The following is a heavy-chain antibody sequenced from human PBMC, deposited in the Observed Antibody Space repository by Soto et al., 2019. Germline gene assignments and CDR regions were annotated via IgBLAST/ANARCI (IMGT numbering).Heavy chain of an antibody. J-gene: IGHJ5*02. CDR3: AGMPVTTTNWLDP. D-gene: IGHD3-22*01. CDR2: IYYTGRT. CDR1: GGSVSSGNYY. Sequence: SETLSLTCTVSGGSVSSGNYYWSWIRQPPGKGLDWIGYIYYTGRTNYNPSFKSRVTMSLDTSKNQFSLKLDSVTAADTAIYYCAGMPVTTTNWLDPWGQGTLVTVSS. V-gene: IGHV4-61*01.